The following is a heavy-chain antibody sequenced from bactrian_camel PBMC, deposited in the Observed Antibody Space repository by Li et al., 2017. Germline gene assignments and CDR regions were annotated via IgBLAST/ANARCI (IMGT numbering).Heavy chain of an antibody. V-gene: IGHV3S53*01. J-gene: IGHJ4*01. CDR3: AKGGGWWGD. CDR1: GYTSSPKC. CDR2: IASDGRT. D-gene: IGHD6*01. Sequence: HVQLVESGGGSVQSGGSLSLSCIASGYTSSPKCMGWFRQAPGKEREGVAVIASDGRTDYADSVKGRFTISRDNAKSALYLQMNSLKIEDTAMYYCAKGGGWWGDWGQGTQVTVS.